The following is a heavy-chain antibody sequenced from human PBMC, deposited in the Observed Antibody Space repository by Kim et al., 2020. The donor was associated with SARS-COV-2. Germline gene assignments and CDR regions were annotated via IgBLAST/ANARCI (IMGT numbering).Heavy chain of an antibody. CDR3: VKDLLPSSKDY. J-gene: IGHJ4*02. Sequence: THYEDPVEGRFNNPRDNSRNTLYLQMSSLRAEDTALYYCVKDLLPSSKDYWGQGTLVTVSS. D-gene: IGHD2-2*01. CDR2: T. V-gene: IGHV3-64D*06.